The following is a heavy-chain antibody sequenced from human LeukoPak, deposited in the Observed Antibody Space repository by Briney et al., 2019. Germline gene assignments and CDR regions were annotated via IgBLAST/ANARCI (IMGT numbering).Heavy chain of an antibody. J-gene: IGHJ4*02. D-gene: IGHD3-22*01. CDR1: GFTFNYA. CDR2: ISVSGCIT. Sequence: GGSLRLSCATSGFTFNYAMTWARQPPGKGLEWVSAISVSGCITYYADSVKGRFTISQDNSKNTLYLLMSSLRPEDTAVYYCAKHADGSGRPRAGFDHWGQGTLVTVSS. V-gene: IGHV3-23*01. CDR3: AKHADGSGRPRAGFDH.